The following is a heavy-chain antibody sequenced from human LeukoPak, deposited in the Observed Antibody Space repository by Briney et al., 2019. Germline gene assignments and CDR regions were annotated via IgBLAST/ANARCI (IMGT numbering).Heavy chain of an antibody. CDR2: ISSSSSYM. V-gene: IGHV3-21*01. CDR1: GFTFSSYS. Sequence: PGGSLRLSCVASGFTFSSYSMNWVRQAPGKGLEWVSSISSSSSYMYYAASVKGRFTISRDNAKNSLYLQMNSLRAGDTAVYYCARDPYYYGSGSYYFDSWGQGTLVTVSS. D-gene: IGHD3-10*01. J-gene: IGHJ4*02. CDR3: ARDPYYYGSGSYYFDS.